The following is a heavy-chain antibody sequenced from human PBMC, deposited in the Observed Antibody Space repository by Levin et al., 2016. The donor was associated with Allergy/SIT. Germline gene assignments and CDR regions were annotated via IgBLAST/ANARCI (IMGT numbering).Heavy chain of an antibody. CDR2: ISRNGRTT. Sequence: GESLKISCSASGFSFSNYAMYWVRQAPGKGLEYVSAISRNGRTTHYADSAKGRFTISRDNSKNMLYLQMSSLRPEDTAVYYCVKDRTSMIVVVLDYWGQGTLVTVSS. CDR1: GFSFSNYA. V-gene: IGHV3-64D*06. J-gene: IGHJ4*02. D-gene: IGHD3-22*01. CDR3: VKDRTSMIVVVLDY.